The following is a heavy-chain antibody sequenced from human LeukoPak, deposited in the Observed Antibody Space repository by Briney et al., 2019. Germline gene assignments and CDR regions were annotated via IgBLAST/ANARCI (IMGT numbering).Heavy chain of an antibody. D-gene: IGHD1-14*01. V-gene: IGHV3-11*04. J-gene: IGHJ6*03. CDR1: GFTFSDCY. CDR2: ISSSGSTI. Sequence: SGGSLRLSCAASGFTFSDCYMSWIRQGPGKGLEWVSYISSSGSTIYYADSVKGRFTISRDNAKNSLYLQMNSLRAEDTAVYYCARERPDYYYYMDVWGKGTTVTVSS. CDR3: ARERPDYYYYMDV.